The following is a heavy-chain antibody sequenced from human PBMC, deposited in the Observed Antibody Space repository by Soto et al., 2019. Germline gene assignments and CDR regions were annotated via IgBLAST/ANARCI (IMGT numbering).Heavy chain of an antibody. CDR2: ISAYNGNT. Sequence: ASVKVSCKASGYTFTSYCISWVRQAPGQGLEWMGWISAYNGNTNYAQKLQGRVTMTTDTSTSTAYMELRSLRSDDTAVYYCARDRNRITMVRGVITTYNCFDCWGQGTLVTVSS. J-gene: IGHJ5*01. V-gene: IGHV1-18*01. CDR3: ARDRNRITMVRGVITTYNCFDC. D-gene: IGHD3-10*01. CDR1: GYTFTSYC.